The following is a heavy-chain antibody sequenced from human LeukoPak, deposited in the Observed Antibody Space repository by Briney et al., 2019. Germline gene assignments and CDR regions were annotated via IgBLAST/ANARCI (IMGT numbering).Heavy chain of an antibody. CDR1: GFTFSRSW. CDR3: AREAGGATVFDY. D-gene: IGHD1-26*01. CDR2: VKQDGSEK. V-gene: IGHV3-7*01. J-gene: IGHJ4*02. Sequence: GGSLRLSCAASGFTFSRSWMSWVRQAPGKGLEWVANVKQDGSEKYYVDSVKGRFTISRDNAKNSLYLQMNSLRVKDTAVYYCAREAGGATVFDYWGQGTLVSVSS.